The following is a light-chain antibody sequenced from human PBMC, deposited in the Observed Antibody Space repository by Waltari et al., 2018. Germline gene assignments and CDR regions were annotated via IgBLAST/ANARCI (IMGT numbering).Light chain of an antibody. CDR2: EVN. CDR1: SSDIGGSTY. J-gene: IGLJ2*01. CDR3: SSFANNKRI. V-gene: IGLV2-8*01. Sequence: QSALAPPPSASGSPGQSITVSCTGTSSDIGGSTYVSWFQQHPGRGPRLIIYEVNQRPSGVPDRFSGSKSGNTAFLTVSGLQPEDEAHYHCSSFANNKRIFGGGTKLTVL.